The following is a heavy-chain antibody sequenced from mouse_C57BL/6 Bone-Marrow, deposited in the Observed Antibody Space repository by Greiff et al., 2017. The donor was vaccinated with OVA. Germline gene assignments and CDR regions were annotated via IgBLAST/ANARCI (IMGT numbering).Heavy chain of an antibody. CDR3: GRRRYFDY. Sequence: QVQLKESGPELVKPGASVKISCKASGYAFSSSWMNWVKQRPGKGREWIGRMYPGDGDTNYNGKFKGKATLTADKSSSTAYMQLSSLTSEDSAVYFCGRRRYFDYWGQGTTLTVSS. CDR2: MYPGDGDT. J-gene: IGHJ2*01. CDR1: GYAFSSSW. V-gene: IGHV1-82*01.